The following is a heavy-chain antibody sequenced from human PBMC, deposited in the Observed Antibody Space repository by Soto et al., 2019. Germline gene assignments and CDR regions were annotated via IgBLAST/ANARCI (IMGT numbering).Heavy chain of an antibody. CDR2: IIPIFGTA. CDR3: AREELNDYYYYGMDV. Sequence: SVKVSCKASGGTFSSYAISWVRQAPGQGLEWMGGIIPIFGTANYAQKFQGRVTITADESTSTAYMELSSLRSEDTAVYYCAREELNDYYYYGMDVWGRGTTVTVSS. V-gene: IGHV1-69*13. CDR1: GGTFSSYA. D-gene: IGHD3-10*01. J-gene: IGHJ6*02.